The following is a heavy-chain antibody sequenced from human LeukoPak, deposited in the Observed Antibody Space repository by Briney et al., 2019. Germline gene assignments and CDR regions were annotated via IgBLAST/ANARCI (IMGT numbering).Heavy chain of an antibody. CDR1: GYTFTCYY. J-gene: IGHJ3*02. CDR3: ARGFIVGATFDAFDI. V-gene: IGHV1-2*02. D-gene: IGHD1-26*01. CDR2: INPNSGGT. Sequence: ASVKVSCKASGYTFTCYYMHWVRQAPGQGLEWMGWINPNSGGTNYAQKFQGRVTMTRDTSISTAYMELSRLRSDDTAVYYCARGFIVGATFDAFDIWGQGTMVTVSS.